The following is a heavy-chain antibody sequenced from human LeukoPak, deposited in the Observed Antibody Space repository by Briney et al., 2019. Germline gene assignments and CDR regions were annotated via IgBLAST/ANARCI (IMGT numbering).Heavy chain of an antibody. CDR2: IYHSGST. V-gene: IGHV4-4*02. D-gene: IGHD3-16*01. Sequence: SETLSLTCAVSGGSISSSNWWSWVRQPPGKGLEWIGEIYHSGSTNYNPSLKNRVTISVDKPKNQFSLKLSSVTAADTAVYYCARDVDTFGGVSVSLYYMDVWGKGTTVTISS. J-gene: IGHJ6*03. CDR3: ARDVDTFGGVSVSLYYMDV. CDR1: GGSISSSNW.